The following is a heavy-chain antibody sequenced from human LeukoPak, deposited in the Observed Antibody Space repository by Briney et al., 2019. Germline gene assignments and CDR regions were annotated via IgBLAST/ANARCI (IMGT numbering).Heavy chain of an antibody. V-gene: IGHV3-23*01. CDR1: GFSFGDYA. CDR2: LTGSGGRT. CDR3: AKVSDTSLVLNWIDP. Sequence: GGSLRLSCAASGFSFGDYAMSWVRQVPGKGLEWVAILTGSGGRTHYADSVKGRFTISRDNSQNTLFLQMNSLRGDDTAVYFCAKVSDTSLVLNWIDPWGQGTRVTVSS. D-gene: IGHD2-8*02. J-gene: IGHJ5*02.